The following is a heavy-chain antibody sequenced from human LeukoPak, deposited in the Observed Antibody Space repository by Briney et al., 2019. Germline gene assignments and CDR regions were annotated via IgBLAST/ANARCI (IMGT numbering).Heavy chain of an antibody. J-gene: IGHJ4*02. CDR2: INTRGET. Sequence: SETLSLTCTVSGVSMSAYQWSWVRQSPEKGLEWIGCINTRGETIYHPSRKSRVTTSVDTSKSQFSLRLTSVTAADTAVYYCGTSNDAKIAPFDHWGQGAPVTVSS. CDR1: GVSMSAYQ. V-gene: IGHV4-4*09. CDR3: GTSNDAKIAPFDH. D-gene: IGHD2-21*01.